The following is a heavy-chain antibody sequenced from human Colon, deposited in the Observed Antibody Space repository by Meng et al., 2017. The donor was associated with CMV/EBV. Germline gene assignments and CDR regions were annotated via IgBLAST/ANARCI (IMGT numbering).Heavy chain of an antibody. CDR3: ARASNSSFDP. D-gene: IGHD4-11*01. Sequence: GGSLRLSCATSGFVFSNYGMHWVRQAPGKGLEWVAIISHDGTKKYYAESVKGRFSLSRDNSQNTVNMHMNSLRGDDTAVYYCARASNSSFDPWGQGTLVTVSS. CDR1: GFVFSNYG. J-gene: IGHJ5*02. V-gene: IGHV3-30*19. CDR2: ISHDGTKK.